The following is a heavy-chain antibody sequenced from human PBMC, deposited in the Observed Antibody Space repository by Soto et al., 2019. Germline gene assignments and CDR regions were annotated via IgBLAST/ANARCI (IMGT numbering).Heavy chain of an antibody. CDR2: IYSGGST. D-gene: IGHD5-12*01. Sequence: GRSLRLCCAASGFTVSSNYMSWVRQATGKGLEWVSVIYSGGSTYYADSVKGRFTISRDNSKNTLYLQMNSLRAEDTAVYYCARSGSSGYDKLYYYYGMDVWGQGTTVTVSS. CDR1: GFTVSSNY. J-gene: IGHJ6*02. CDR3: ARSGSSGYDKLYYYYGMDV. V-gene: IGHV3-53*01.